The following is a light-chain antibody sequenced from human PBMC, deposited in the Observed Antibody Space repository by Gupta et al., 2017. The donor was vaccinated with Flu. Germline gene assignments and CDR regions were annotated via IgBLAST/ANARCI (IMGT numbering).Light chain of an antibody. CDR3: QQSHTTPPT. V-gene: IGKV1-39*01. CDR2: AAS. Sequence: DIQLTQQPSSLAAAVGDGLTITCRASQSIGTFLSWYQQKPGTAPNRLVFAASALQRGVPSRFSGSGSGTDFTLTITNLQPEDFATYYCQQSHTTPPTFGLGTRVEVK. J-gene: IGKJ1*01. CDR1: QSIGTF.